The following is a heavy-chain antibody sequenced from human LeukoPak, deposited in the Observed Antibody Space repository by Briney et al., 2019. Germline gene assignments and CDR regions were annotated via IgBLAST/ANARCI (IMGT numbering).Heavy chain of an antibody. Sequence: GESLKISCKGSGYSFTSYWIGWVRQMPGKGLEWMGIIYPGDSDTRYSPSFQGQVTISADKSISTAYLQWSSLKASDTAMYYCARWGGPPPGVGLYYYYYYMDVWGKGTTVTVSS. J-gene: IGHJ6*03. CDR3: ARWGGPPPGVGLYYYYYYMDV. CDR1: GYSFTSYW. CDR2: IYPGDSDT. V-gene: IGHV5-51*01. D-gene: IGHD3-16*01.